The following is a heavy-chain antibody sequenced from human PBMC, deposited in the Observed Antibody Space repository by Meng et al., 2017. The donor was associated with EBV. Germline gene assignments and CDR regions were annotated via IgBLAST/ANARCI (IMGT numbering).Heavy chain of an antibody. CDR2: IIPILGTT. D-gene: IGHD6-19*01. J-gene: IGHJ4*02. Sequence: QVQLVQSGAEVKMPXSSVRVXCKAYGGSFSSHGIAWVRQAPGEGPEWMGGIIPILGTTNYAQKFQGRLTIVADASTTTAYMELNSLRSEDTAVYFCARLCENKRLLAGFDYWGQGTLVTVSS. CDR1: GGSFSSHG. CDR3: ARLCENKRLLAGFDY. V-gene: IGHV1-69*01.